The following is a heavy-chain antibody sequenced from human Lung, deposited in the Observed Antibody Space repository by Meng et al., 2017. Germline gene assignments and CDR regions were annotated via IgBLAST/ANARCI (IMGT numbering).Heavy chain of an antibody. CDR1: GYDFPDYY. Sequence: QVQLVKSGVEVKKHGASVKVSCKPSGYDFPDYYLHWVRRAPGQGLEWMGRINPKSGDTHYAQKFQARVTMTGDTSISTAYMELSGLRSDDTAMYYCARDEDISAAGKLFGDYWGQGTLVTVSS. V-gene: IGHV1-2*06. CDR2: INPKSGDT. CDR3: ARDEDISAAGKLFGDY. D-gene: IGHD6-25*01. J-gene: IGHJ4*02.